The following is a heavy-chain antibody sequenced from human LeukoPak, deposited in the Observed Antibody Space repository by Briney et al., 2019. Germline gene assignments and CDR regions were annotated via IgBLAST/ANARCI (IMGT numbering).Heavy chain of an antibody. V-gene: IGHV3-21*01. J-gene: IGHJ6*03. Sequence: PGGSLRLSCAASGFTFSSYSMNWVRQAPGKGLEWVSSISSSSSYIYYADSVKGRFTISRDNAKNSLYLQMNSLRAEDTAVYYCARELLGYSSSWYGGENYYYYYYMDVWGKGTTVTVSS. CDR3: ARELLGYSSSWYGGENYYYYYYMDV. CDR1: GFTFSSYS. D-gene: IGHD6-13*01. CDR2: ISSSSSYI.